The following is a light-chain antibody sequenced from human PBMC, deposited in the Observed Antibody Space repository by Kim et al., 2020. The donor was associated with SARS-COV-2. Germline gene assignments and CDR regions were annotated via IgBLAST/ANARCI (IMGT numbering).Light chain of an antibody. CDR2: GAS. J-gene: IGKJ1*01. Sequence: SPGESTTRSCRASRSVSSNYLAWYQQKPGQAPRLLIYGASSRATGIPDRFSGSGSGTDFTLTITRLEPEDFAVYYCQQYSSSPATFGQGTKVDIK. CDR3: QQYSSSPAT. CDR1: RSVSSNY. V-gene: IGKV3-20*01.